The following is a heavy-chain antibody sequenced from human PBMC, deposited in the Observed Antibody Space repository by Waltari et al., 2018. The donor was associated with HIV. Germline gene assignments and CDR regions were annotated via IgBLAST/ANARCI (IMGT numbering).Heavy chain of an antibody. D-gene: IGHD3-22*01. J-gene: IGHJ4*02. V-gene: IGHV3-53*02. CDR2: IYSGGST. Sequence: EVQLVETGGGLIQPGGSLRLSCAASGFTVSSNYMTWVRQAPGKGLEWVSVIYSGGSTYYADSVKGRFTISRDNSKNTRYLQMNSLRAEDTAVYYCARSGDYYDSSGYYPPFDYWGQGTLVTVSS. CDR3: ARSGDYYDSSGYYPPFDY. CDR1: GFTVSSNY.